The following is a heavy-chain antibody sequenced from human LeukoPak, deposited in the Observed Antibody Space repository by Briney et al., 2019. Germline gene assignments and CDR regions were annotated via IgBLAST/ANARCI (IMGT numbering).Heavy chain of an antibody. CDR3: TRGAGWLIDY. CDR2: FYNSGRS. V-gene: IGHV4-59*01. CDR1: DDSISDYY. J-gene: IGHJ4*02. D-gene: IGHD3-16*01. Sequence: ETLSLTCTVSDDSISDYYRGWIRQPPGKGLEWIGYFYNSGRSTYNPSLKSRVTISADTSKNHFSLKLNSVTTADTAVYYCTRGAGWLIDYWGQGILVTVSS.